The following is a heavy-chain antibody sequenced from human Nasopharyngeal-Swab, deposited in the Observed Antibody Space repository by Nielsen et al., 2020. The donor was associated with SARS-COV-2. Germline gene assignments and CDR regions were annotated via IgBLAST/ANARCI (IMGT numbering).Heavy chain of an antibody. CDR3: ARQLWLVDYYYGMDV. J-gene: IGHJ6*02. CDR2: IYPGDSDT. V-gene: IGHV5-51*01. CDR1: GYSFTSYW. Sequence: GESLKISCKGSGYSFTSYWIGWVRQMPGKGLEWMGIIYPGDSDTRYSPSFQGQVTISADKSISTAYLQWSSLKASDTAMYYCARQLWLVDYYYGMDVWAKGPRPPSP. D-gene: IGHD5-18*01.